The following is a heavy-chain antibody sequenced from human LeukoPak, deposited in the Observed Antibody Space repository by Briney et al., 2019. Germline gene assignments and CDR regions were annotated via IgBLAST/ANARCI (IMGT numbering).Heavy chain of an antibody. CDR1: GFTFSSYA. D-gene: IGHD6-19*01. CDR3: AKARYSNGWNYFDY. V-gene: IGHV3-23*01. Sequence: GGSLRLSCAASGFTFSSYAMSWVRQAPGKGLEWVSTISGSGSSTYYADSAKGRFTISRDNSKNTLYLQMNSLRAEDTAVYYCAKARYSNGWNYFDYWGQGTLVTVSS. J-gene: IGHJ4*02. CDR2: ISGSGSST.